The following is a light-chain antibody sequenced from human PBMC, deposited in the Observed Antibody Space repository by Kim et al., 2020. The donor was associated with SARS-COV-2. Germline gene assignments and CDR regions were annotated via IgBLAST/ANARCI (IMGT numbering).Light chain of an antibody. J-gene: IGKJ1*01. CDR3: QQYYTTPWT. V-gene: IGKV4-1*01. CDR2: WSS. Sequence: ATINCKSSQSVLYSSNNKNYLAWYQQKPGQPPKLLIDWSSTRESGVPDRFSGGGSGTDFTLTISSLQAEDVAVYYCQQYYTTPWTFGQGTKVDIK. CDR1: QSVLYSSNNKNY.